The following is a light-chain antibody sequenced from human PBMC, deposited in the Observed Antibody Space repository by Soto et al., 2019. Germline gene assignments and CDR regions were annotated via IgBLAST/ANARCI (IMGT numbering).Light chain of an antibody. V-gene: IGKV2D-29*01. CDR2: EAS. Sequence: VLTQTPVSLSVTPAQPASISCKSSQSLLHSDGKTHLYWYLQKPGQAPQLLIYEASKRFSGVSNKFNGSGSGTDFTLKISRVEAEDAGVYYCMQNVQLPLSFGGGTKVEIK. J-gene: IGKJ4*01. CDR3: MQNVQLPLS. CDR1: QSLLHSDGKTH.